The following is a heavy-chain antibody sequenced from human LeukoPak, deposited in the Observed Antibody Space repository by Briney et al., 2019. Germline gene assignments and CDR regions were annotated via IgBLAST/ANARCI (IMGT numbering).Heavy chain of an antibody. CDR2: ISSNGVST. Sequence: PGGSLRLSCAASGFTFNTYAMHWVRQAPGKGLEYVSAISSNGVSTYYANSVKGRFTISRDNSKNTLYLQMGSLRPEDMAVYYCARADGSTWYDYWGQGTLVTVSS. V-gene: IGHV3-64*01. CDR3: ARADGSTWYDY. D-gene: IGHD6-13*01. J-gene: IGHJ4*02. CDR1: GFTFNTYA.